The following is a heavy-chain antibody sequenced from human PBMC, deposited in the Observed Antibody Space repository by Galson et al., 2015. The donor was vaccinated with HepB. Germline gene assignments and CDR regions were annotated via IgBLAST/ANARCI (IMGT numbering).Heavy chain of an antibody. J-gene: IGHJ4*02. V-gene: IGHV3-30*18. CDR1: GFTFSSYS. Sequence: SLRLSCAASGFTFSSYSMHWVRQAPGKGLEWVSVITYDGSTKYYADSVKGRFTISRDNSKNTLYLQMNSLRDEDTAVYYCAKAPGYCSGGSCYSDFDYWGQGTLVTVSS. D-gene: IGHD2-15*01. CDR3: AKAPGYCSGGSCYSDFDY. CDR2: ITYDGSTK.